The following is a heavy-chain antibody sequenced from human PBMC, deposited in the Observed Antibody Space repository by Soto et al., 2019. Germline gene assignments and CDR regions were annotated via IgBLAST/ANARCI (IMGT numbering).Heavy chain of an antibody. J-gene: IGHJ6*02. CDR2: IIPILGIA. D-gene: IGHD2-2*01. CDR3: ANSAWSSRARYYYGMDV. V-gene: IGHV1-69*02. Sequence: QVQLVQSGAEVKKPGSSVKVSCKASGGTFSSYTISWVRQAPGQGLEWMGRIIPILGIANYAQKFQGRVTITADKSTSKAYMELSSLRSEDTAVYYCANSAWSSRARYYYGMDVWGQGTTVTVSS. CDR1: GGTFSSYT.